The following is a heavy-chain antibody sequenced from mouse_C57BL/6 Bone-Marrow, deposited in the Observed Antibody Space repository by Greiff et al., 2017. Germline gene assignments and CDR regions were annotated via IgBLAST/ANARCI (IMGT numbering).Heavy chain of an antibody. CDR3: TALWGAY. CDR2: IRLKSDNYAT. D-gene: IGHD1-1*02. Sequence: EVKLMESGGGLVQPGGSMKLSCVASGFTFSNYWMNWVRQSPEQGLEWVAQIRLKSDNYATHYAESVKGRFTISRDDSKSSGDLQMNNLRAEDTGIYYCTALWGAYWGQGTLVTVSA. CDR1: GFTFSNYW. J-gene: IGHJ3*01. V-gene: IGHV6-3*01.